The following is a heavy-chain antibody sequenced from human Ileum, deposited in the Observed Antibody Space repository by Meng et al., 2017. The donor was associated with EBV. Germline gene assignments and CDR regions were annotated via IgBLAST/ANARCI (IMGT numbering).Heavy chain of an antibody. V-gene: IGHV4-30-4*01. CDR1: GDSFNSPDYY. J-gene: IGHJ4*02. CDR3: ARSPYSGSALPFFDY. D-gene: IGHD1-26*01. Sequence: QVPLQEWGPGLVKPSQTLSLTCTVSGDSFNSPDYYWSWIRPPPEKGLEWIGYIYYSGSTYYNPSLKSRVSISGDTSNKQFSLKLTSVTAADTAVYYCARSPYSGSALPFFDYWGQGSLVTVSS. CDR2: IYYSGST.